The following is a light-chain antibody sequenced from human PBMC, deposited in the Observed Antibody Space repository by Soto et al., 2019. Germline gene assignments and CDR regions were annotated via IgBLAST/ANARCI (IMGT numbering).Light chain of an antibody. CDR1: QSVSSSY. J-gene: IGKJ1*01. Sequence: EIVLTQSPGTLSLSPGERATLSCRASQSVSSSYLAWYQQKPGQAPRLLIYGASSRATGIPDRFSGSGSGTDFTLTISRLEPADFAVYYCQQYGRSPNWTFGQGTKVDIK. CDR2: GAS. V-gene: IGKV3-20*01. CDR3: QQYGRSPNWT.